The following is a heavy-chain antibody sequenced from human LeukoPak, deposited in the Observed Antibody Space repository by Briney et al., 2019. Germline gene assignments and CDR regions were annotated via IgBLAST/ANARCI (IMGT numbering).Heavy chain of an antibody. CDR3: ARDCFGQTTMVRGVDWFDP. CDR2: IYYSGST. CDR1: GGSISSSSYY. Sequence: SETLSLTCTVSGGSISSSSYYWGWIRQPPGKGLEWIGSIYYSGSTYYSPSLKSRVTISVDTSKNQFSLKLSSVTAADTAVYYCARDCFGQTTMVRGVDWFDPWGQGTLVTVSS. D-gene: IGHD3-10*01. V-gene: IGHV4-39*07. J-gene: IGHJ5*02.